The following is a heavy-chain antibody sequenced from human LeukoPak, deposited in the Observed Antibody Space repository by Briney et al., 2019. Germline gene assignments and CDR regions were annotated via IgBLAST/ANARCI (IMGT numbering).Heavy chain of an antibody. D-gene: IGHD2-8*01. CDR1: GYTFTGYY. J-gene: IGHJ5*02. V-gene: IGHV1-2*02. CDR3: ARDLYCTNGVCYRGGLNWFDP. CDR2: INPNSGGT. Sequence: GASLKDSCKASGYTFTGYYMHWVRQAPGQGLEWMGWINPNSGGTNYAQKFQGRVTMTRDTSISTAYMELSRLRSDDTAVYYCARDLYCTNGVCYRGGLNWFDPWGQGTLVTVSS.